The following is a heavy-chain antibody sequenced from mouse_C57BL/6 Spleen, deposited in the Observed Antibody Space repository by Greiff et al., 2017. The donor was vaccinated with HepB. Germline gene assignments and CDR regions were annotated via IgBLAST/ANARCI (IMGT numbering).Heavy chain of an antibody. CDR2: IDPSDSYT. D-gene: IGHD1-1*01. V-gene: IGHV1-59*01. Sequence: QVQLQQPGAELVRPGTSVKLSCKASGYTFTSYWMHWVKQRPGQGLEWIGVIDPSDSYTNYNQKFKGKATLTVDTSSSTAYMQLSSLTSEDSAVYYCARNYGSTEGCFAYWGQGTLVTVSA. CDR1: GYTFTSYW. J-gene: IGHJ3*01. CDR3: ARNYGSTEGCFAY.